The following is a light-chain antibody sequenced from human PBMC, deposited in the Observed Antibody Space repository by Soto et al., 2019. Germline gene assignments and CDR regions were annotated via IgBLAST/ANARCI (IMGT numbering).Light chain of an antibody. J-gene: IGLJ2*01. Sequence: QAVVTQEPSLTVSPGGTVTLTCASSAGAVTSGSYANWFQQKPGQAPRALIYSTNNRHSWTPARFSGSLLGGKAVLTLSALQPEDEAEYYCLLYSGDGQVFGGGTKLTVL. CDR3: LLYSGDGQV. CDR2: STN. CDR1: AGAVTSGSY. V-gene: IGLV7-43*01.